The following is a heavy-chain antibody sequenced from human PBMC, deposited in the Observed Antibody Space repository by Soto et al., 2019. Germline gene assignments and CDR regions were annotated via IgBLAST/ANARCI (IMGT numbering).Heavy chain of an antibody. J-gene: IGHJ6*02. CDR2: IFYDGSHK. V-gene: IGHV3-33*01. D-gene: IGHD4-17*01. CDR1: GFAFSDYG. Sequence: ESGGGVVQPGRSLRLSCTASGFAFSDYGMHWVRQAPGKGLEWVAIIFYDGSHKYYADSVKGRFTISRDNSRNTVELQMNSLRAEDTATYFCARRRSTVTTPWFYHGMDVWGRGTTVTVS. CDR3: ARRRSTVTTPWFYHGMDV.